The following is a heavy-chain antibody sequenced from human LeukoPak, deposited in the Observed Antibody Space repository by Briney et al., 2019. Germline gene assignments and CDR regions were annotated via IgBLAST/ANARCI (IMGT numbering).Heavy chain of an antibody. CDR2: IIPILDLA. CDR3: ARVQSSTINCFDP. D-gene: IGHD6-13*01. J-gene: IGHJ5*02. CDR1: GDTFSSHT. V-gene: IGHV1-69*02. Sequence: SVKVSCKASGDTFSSHTIAWVRQAPGQGLEWMGRIIPILDLAGYAQKFQGRVTMTRNTSISTAYMELSSLRSEDTAVYYCARVQSSTINCFDPWGQGTLVTVSS.